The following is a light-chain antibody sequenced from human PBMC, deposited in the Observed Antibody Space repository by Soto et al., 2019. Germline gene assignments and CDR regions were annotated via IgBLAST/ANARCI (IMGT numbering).Light chain of an antibody. V-gene: IGKV3-15*01. J-gene: IGKJ1*01. CDR2: GAS. CDR3: QQYNNWPPWT. CDR1: QSVSSN. Sequence: EIVMTQSPATLSVSPGERATLSCRASQSVSSNLAWYQQKPGQAPRLLIYGASTRAPGIPARFSGSGSGTEFTIPISSLQYEDFAVYYCQQYNNWPPWTFGQGTKVEIK.